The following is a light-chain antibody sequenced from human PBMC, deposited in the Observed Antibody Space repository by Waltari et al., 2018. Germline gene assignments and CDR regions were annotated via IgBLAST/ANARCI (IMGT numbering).Light chain of an antibody. V-gene: IGKV1-12*01. CDR2: AAS. CDR3: QQANSFPVT. J-gene: IGKJ4*01. CDR1: QGMSGW. Sequence: DIQMTQSPSSVSASVGDRVTITCRASQGMSGWLVRYQQQPGKAPKLLIYAASSLQSGVPSRFRGSGSGTDFTLTISSLQPEDFATYYCQQANSFPVTFGGGTKVEIK.